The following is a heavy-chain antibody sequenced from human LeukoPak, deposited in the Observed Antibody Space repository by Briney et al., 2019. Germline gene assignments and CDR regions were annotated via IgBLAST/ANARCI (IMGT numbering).Heavy chain of an antibody. CDR2: ITSSSRTI. CDR1: GFPFGSYS. D-gene: IGHD2-8*01. V-gene: IGHV3-48*01. J-gene: IGHJ4*02. Sequence: GGSLRLSCAASGFPFGSYSMSWVRQAPGKGLEWLSYITSSSRTIYYADSVKGRFTISRDNAENSLYPQMNSLRAEDTAVYYGAKIPSFLGDAIEYWGQGTLVTVSS. CDR3: AKIPSFLGDAIEY.